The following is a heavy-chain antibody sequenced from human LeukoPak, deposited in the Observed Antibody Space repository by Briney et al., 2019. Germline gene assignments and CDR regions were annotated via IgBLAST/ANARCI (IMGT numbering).Heavy chain of an antibody. D-gene: IGHD2-21*01. Sequence: WETLSLTCSVSGVSVGSHFWSWVRQPAGKALEWIGRVSASGAISSNPSLNSRVTMSLDTSKNQFSLKLTSVTAEDTAVYFCARAYCGGDCTAGGAFDIWGQGTMVTVSS. CDR1: GVSVGSHF. CDR2: VSASGAI. V-gene: IGHV4-4*07. CDR3: ARAYCGGDCTAGGAFDI. J-gene: IGHJ3*02.